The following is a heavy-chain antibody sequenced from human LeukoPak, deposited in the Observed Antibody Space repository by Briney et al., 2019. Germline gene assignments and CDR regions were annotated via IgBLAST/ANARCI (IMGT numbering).Heavy chain of an antibody. CDR3: ARDRGSTIPRYYGMDV. V-gene: IGHV3-53*01. Sequence: GGSLRLSCAASGFTVSSNYMSWVRQAPGKGLEWVSVIYSGGSTYYADSVKGRFTISRDNSKNTLYLQMNSLRAEDTAVYYCARDRGSTIPRYYGMDVWSQGTTVTVSS. CDR1: GFTVSSNY. CDR2: IYSGGST. D-gene: IGHD6-13*01. J-gene: IGHJ6*02.